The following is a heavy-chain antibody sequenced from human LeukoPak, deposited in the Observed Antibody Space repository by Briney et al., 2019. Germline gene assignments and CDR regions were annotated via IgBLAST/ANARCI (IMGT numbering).Heavy chain of an antibody. CDR2: INHSGST. CDR1: GGFFSGYY. CDR3: ARGPPLWFGEIYYYYMDV. Sequence: SETLSLTCAVYGGFFSGYYWSWIRQPPGKGLEWIGEINHSGSTNYNPSLKSRVTISVDTSKNQFSLKLSSVTAADTAVYYCARGPPLWFGEIYYYYMDVWGKGTTVTVSS. V-gene: IGHV4-34*01. D-gene: IGHD3-10*01. J-gene: IGHJ6*03.